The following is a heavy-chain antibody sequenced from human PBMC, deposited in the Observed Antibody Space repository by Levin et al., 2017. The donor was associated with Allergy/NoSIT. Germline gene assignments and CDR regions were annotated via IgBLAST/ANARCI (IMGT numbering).Heavy chain of an antibody. CDR2: IYHSGST. CDR3: ARVQQQLVDY. Sequence: ASETLSLTCAVSGYSISSGYYWGWIRQPPGKGLAWIGSIYHSGSTFYNPSLKSRVTISVDTSKNQFSLKLSSVTAADTAVYYCARVQQQLVDYWGQGTLVTVSS. CDR1: GYSISSGYY. D-gene: IGHD6-13*01. V-gene: IGHV4-38-2*01. J-gene: IGHJ4*02.